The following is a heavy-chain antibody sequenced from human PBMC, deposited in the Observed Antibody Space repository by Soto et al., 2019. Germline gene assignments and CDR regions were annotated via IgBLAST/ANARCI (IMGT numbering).Heavy chain of an antibody. J-gene: IGHJ5*02. V-gene: IGHV4-59*01. CDR2: IYYSGST. CDR3: ARRRGYSGYNWFEP. D-gene: IGHD5-12*01. Sequence: SETLSLTCTVSGGSISSYYWSWIRQPPGKGLEWIGYIYYSGSTNYNPSLKSRVTISVDTSKNQFSLKLSSVTAADTAVYYCARRRGYSGYNWFEPWGQGTLVTVSS. CDR1: GGSISSYY.